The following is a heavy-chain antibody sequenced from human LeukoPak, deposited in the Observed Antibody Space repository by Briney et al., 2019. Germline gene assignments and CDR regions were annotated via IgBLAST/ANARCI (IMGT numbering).Heavy chain of an antibody. Sequence: PGGSLRLSCAASGFTFSSYWMTWVRQAPVKGLEWVANIKQDGSEKNYVNSVKGRFIISRDNAKNSLYLQMNSLRVEDTAVYYCATPLDYYDSSGYHQGGDWGQGTLVTVSS. J-gene: IGHJ4*02. CDR2: IKQDGSEK. CDR1: GFTFSSYW. CDR3: ATPLDYYDSSGYHQGGD. V-gene: IGHV3-7*03. D-gene: IGHD3-22*01.